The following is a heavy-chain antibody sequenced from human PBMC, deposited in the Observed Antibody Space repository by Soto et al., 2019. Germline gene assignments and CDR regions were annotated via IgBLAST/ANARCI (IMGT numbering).Heavy chain of an antibody. J-gene: IGHJ6*03. CDR1: GFTFSSYD. CDR2: IGTAGDT. Sequence: PGGSLRLSCAASGFTFSSYDMHWVRQATGKGLEWVSAIGTAGDTYYPGSVKGRFTISRENAKNSLYLQMNSLRAGDTAVYYCARGASWSQYYYYYMDVWGKGTTVTVSS. CDR3: ARGASWSQYYYYYMDV. D-gene: IGHD6-13*01. V-gene: IGHV3-13*01.